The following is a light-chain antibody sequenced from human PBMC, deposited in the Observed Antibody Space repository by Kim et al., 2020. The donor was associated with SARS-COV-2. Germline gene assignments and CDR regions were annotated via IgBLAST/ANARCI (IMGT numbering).Light chain of an antibody. CDR3: LQANSSPLT. J-gene: IGKJ4*01. CDR2: VAS. Sequence: ASVEDRVTISCRASQGISSWLGWCQQKPGRAPKRLIYVASTVQSGVPSRFSGRGSGTEFSLTISSLQPEDFATYYCLQANSSPLTFGGGTKVDIK. V-gene: IGKV1-12*01. CDR1: QGISSW.